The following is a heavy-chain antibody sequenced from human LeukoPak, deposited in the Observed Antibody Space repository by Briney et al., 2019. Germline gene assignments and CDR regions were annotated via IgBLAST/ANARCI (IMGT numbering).Heavy chain of an antibody. CDR3: ARVTTLYGDYLNFDY. J-gene: IGHJ4*02. V-gene: IGHV4-31*03. CDR2: IYYSGST. Sequence: SETLSLTCTVSGGYISSGGYSWSWIHQHPGKGLEWIGYIYYSGSTYYNPSLKSRVTISVDTSKNQFSLKLSSVTAADTAVYYCARVTTLYGDYLNFDYWGQGTLVTVSS. CDR1: GGYISSGGYS. D-gene: IGHD4-17*01.